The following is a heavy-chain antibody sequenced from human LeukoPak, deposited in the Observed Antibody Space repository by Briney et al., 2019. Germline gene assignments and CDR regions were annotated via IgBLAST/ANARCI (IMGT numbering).Heavy chain of an antibody. D-gene: IGHD3-9*01. CDR1: GFTFSSYA. CDR3: AKDLRGYDILTGYYRTDMGVNFDY. J-gene: IGHJ4*02. V-gene: IGHV3-23*01. Sequence: GGSLRLSCAASGFTFSSYAMSWVRQAPGKGLEWVSAISGSGGSTYYADSVKGRFTISRDNSKNTLYLQMNSLRAEDTAVYYCAKDLRGYDILTGYYRTDMGVNFDYWGQGTLVTVSS. CDR2: ISGSGGST.